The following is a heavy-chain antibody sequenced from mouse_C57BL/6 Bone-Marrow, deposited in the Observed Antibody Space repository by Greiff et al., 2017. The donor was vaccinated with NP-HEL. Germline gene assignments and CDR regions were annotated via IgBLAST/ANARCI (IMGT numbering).Heavy chain of an antibody. J-gene: IGHJ2*01. V-gene: IGHV6-3*01. Sequence: EVMLVESGGGLVQPGGSMKLSCVASGFTFSNYWMNWVRQSPEKGLEWVAQIRLKSDNYATHYAESVKGRFTISRDDSKSSVYLQMNNLRAEDTGIYYCTAGSSYSYFDYWGQGTTLTVSS. CDR3: TAGSSYSYFDY. CDR1: GFTFSNYW. CDR2: IRLKSDNYAT. D-gene: IGHD1-1*01.